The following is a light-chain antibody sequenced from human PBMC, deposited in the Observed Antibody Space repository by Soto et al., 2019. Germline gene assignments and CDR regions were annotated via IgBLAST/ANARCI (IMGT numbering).Light chain of an antibody. Sequence: QSALTQPASVSGSPGQSITISCTGTSSDVGHTNYVSWYQQHPGKAPKLVIYEVSNRPSGISNRFSDSKSGNTASLTISGLQAEDEADYYCTSYTATYTYVFGTGTKLTVL. V-gene: IGLV2-14*01. J-gene: IGLJ1*01. CDR3: TSYTATYTYV. CDR1: SSDVGHTNY. CDR2: EVS.